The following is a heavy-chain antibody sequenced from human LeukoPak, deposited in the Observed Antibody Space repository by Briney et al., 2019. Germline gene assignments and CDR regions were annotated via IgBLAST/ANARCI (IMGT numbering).Heavy chain of an antibody. J-gene: IGHJ4*02. V-gene: IGHV3-7*01. D-gene: IGHD4-17*01. Sequence: GGSLRLSCAASGFTFSSYWMCWVRQAPGKGLEWVANIKQDGSEKYYVDSVKGRFTISRDNAKNSLHLQLNSLRAEDTAVYYCASGARGTREGGDLYSFDYWGQGTLVTVSS. CDR3: ASGARGTREGGDLYSFDY. CDR1: GFTFSSYW. CDR2: IKQDGSEK.